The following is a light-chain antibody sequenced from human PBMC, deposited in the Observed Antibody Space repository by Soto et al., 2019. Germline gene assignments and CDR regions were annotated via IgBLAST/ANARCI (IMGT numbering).Light chain of an antibody. CDR3: HQYGSSPMT. CDR2: SAS. V-gene: IGKV3-20*01. Sequence: QTPATRSVSPGGRDPGCCRASQSVSGDYLAWYQQKPGQAPRLLIYSASLKPAGIPDRFSGSGSATDFTLTISRLEPEDSALFYCHQYGSSPMTFGRGTRLEIK. J-gene: IGKJ5*01. CDR1: QSVSGDY.